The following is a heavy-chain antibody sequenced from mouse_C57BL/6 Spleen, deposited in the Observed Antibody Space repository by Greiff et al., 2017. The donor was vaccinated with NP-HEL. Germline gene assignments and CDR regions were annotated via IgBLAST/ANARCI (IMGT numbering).Heavy chain of an antibody. CDR3: AASLAWFAY. D-gene: IGHD3-1*01. CDR1: GYTFTDYY. V-gene: IGHV1-76*01. Sequence: VQVVESGAELVRPGASVKLSCKASGYTFTDYYINWVKQRPGQGLEWIARIYPGSGNTYYNEKFKGKATLTAEKSSSTAYMQLSSLTSEDSAVYFCAASLAWFAYWGQGTLVTVSA. J-gene: IGHJ3*01. CDR2: IYPGSGNT.